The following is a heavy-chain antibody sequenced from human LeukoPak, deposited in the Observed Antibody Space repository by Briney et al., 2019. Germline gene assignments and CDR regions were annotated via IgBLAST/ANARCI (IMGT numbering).Heavy chain of an antibody. CDR2: IYYSGST. Sequence: TSETLSLTCTVSGGSISSYYWSWIRQPPGKGLEWIGYIYYSGSTNYNPSLKSRVTISVDTSKNQFSLKLSSVTAADTAVFYCARGPGGLTGEAFDIWGQGTMVTVSS. D-gene: IGHD3-16*01. CDR1: GGSISSYY. J-gene: IGHJ3*02. CDR3: ARGPGGLTGEAFDI. V-gene: IGHV4-59*12.